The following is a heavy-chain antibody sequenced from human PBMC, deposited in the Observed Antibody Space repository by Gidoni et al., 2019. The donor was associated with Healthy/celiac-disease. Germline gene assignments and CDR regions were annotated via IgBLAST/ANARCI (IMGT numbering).Heavy chain of an antibody. Sequence: EVQLVESGGGLVQPGRSLRRSCTASGFTFGDYAMSWVRQAPGKGLEWVGFIRSKAYGGTTEYAASVKGRSTISRDDSKSIAYLQMNSLKTEDTAVYYCTRVADLGYCSGGSCYNFDYWGQGTLVTVSS. CDR2: IRSKAYGGTT. CDR3: TRVADLGYCSGGSCYNFDY. D-gene: IGHD2-15*01. V-gene: IGHV3-49*04. J-gene: IGHJ4*02. CDR1: GFTFGDYA.